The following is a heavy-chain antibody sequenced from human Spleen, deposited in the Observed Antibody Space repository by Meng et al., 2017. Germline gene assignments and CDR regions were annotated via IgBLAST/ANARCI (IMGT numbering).Heavy chain of an antibody. D-gene: IGHD3-22*01. V-gene: IGHV3-64*01. CDR3: GRGGYYYSSVNPFDI. CDR2: IRSNGAST. J-gene: IGHJ5*02. Sequence: GGSLRLSCAASGFTFSNAWMSWVRQAPGKALEYVSGIRSNGASTYYANSVKGRFTISRDNSNNTLYLQMGSLRAEDLAVYYCGRGGYYYSSVNPFDIWGQGTMVTVSS. CDR1: GFTFSNAW.